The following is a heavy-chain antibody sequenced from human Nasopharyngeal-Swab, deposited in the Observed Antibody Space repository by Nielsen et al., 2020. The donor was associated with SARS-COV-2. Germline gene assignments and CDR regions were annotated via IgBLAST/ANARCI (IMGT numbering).Heavy chain of an antibody. V-gene: IGHV3-66*01. CDR1: GFTVSSNY. CDR2: FYSGGST. J-gene: IGHJ3*02. Sequence: GESLKISCAASGFTVSSNYMNWVRQAPGKGLEWVSVFYSGGSTYHADSVKGRFTISRDNAKNSLYLQMNSLRAEDTAVYYCARGAYYDSRGAFDIWGQGTMVTVSS. D-gene: IGHD3-22*01. CDR3: ARGAYYDSRGAFDI.